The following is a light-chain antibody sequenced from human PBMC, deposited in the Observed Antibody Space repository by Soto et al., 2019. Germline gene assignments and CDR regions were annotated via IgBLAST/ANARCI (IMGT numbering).Light chain of an antibody. Sequence: EIFLTQSPDTLALSPGERATLTCGASQSVTNYIAWYQQRPGQAPRILIYDASNRATGVPARFSGSRSGTDFTLTISDLAPADFGIYYCQQRLNSPPGFGQGTKVDIK. CDR1: QSVTNY. V-gene: IGKV3-11*01. J-gene: IGKJ1*01. CDR2: DAS. CDR3: QQRLNSPPG.